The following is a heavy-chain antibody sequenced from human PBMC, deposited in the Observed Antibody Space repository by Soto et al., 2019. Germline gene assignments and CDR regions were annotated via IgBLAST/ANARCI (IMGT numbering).Heavy chain of an antibody. Sequence: QVQLVQSGAEVKKPGSSVKVSCTASGGTFSSYAISWVRQAPGQGLEWMGGIIPIFGTANYAQKFQGRVTITADESTSPAYMERSSLRSEDTAVYYCARGGPTGWFDPWGQGTLVTVSS. CDR3: ARGGPTGWFDP. J-gene: IGHJ5*02. CDR2: IIPIFGTA. D-gene: IGHD3-9*01. V-gene: IGHV1-69*12. CDR1: GGTFSSYA.